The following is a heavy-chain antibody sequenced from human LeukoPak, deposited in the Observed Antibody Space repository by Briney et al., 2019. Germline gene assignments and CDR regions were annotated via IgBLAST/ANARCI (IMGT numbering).Heavy chain of an antibody. J-gene: IGHJ4*02. Sequence: SETLSLTCTVSGGSISGYYWAWIRQPPGKVLEWIGYIHYSGNTNYNPSLKSRVTMSVDTSKNQFSLILTSVTAADTAVYYCTKIANSGLSDYCGQGTLVTVSS. CDR1: GGSISGYY. CDR2: IHYSGNT. V-gene: IGHV4-59*01. CDR3: TKIANSGLSDY. D-gene: IGHD5-12*01.